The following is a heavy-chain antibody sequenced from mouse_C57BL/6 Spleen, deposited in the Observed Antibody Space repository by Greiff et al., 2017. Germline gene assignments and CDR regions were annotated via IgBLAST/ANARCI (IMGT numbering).Heavy chain of an antibody. J-gene: IGHJ1*03. CDR3: ARRAVVARYWYFDV. D-gene: IGHD1-1*01. CDR2: ISSGSSTI. V-gene: IGHV5-17*01. CDR1: GFTFSDYG. Sequence: EVMLVESGGGLVKPGGSLKLSCAASGFTFSDYGMHWVRQAPEKGLEWVAYISSGSSTIYYADTVKGRFTISRDNAKKTLFLQMTSLRSEDTAMYYCARRAVVARYWYFDVWGTGTTVTVSS.